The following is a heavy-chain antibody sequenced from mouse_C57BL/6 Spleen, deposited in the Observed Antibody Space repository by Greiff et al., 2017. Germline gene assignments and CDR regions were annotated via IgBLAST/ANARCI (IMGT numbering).Heavy chain of an antibody. V-gene: IGHV1-15*01. Sequence: VQLQESGAELVRPGASVTLSCKASGYTFPDYEMHWVKQTPVHGLEWIGAIDPETGGTAYNQKFKGKAILTADKSSSTAYMELRSLTSEDSAVYYCTREGVAYWGQGTLVTVSA. CDR3: TREGVAY. J-gene: IGHJ3*01. CDR2: IDPETGGT. CDR1: GYTFPDYE.